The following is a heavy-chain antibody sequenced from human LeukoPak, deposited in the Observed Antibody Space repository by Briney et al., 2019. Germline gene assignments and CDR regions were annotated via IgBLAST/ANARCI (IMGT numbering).Heavy chain of an antibody. D-gene: IGHD3-3*01. Sequence: GGSLRLSCAASGFTFGHYGMHWVRQAPGKGLEWVALISYDGSNEYYADSVRGRFTLSRDNSKNTLFLQMNSLRAEDTAVYFCAKKSLWSGPFDYWGQGTLVTVFS. J-gene: IGHJ4*02. V-gene: IGHV3-30*18. CDR1: GFTFGHYG. CDR2: ISYDGSNE. CDR3: AKKSLWSGPFDY.